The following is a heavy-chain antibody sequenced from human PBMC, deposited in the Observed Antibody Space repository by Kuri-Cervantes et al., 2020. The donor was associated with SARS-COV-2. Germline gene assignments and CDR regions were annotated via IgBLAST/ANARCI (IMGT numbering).Heavy chain of an antibody. CDR2: ISSSSSTI. V-gene: IGHV3-48*04. Sequence: GESLKISCAASGFTFSSYSMNWVRQAPGKGLEWVSYISSSSSTIYYADSVKGRFTISRDNAKNSLYLQMNSLRAEDTAVYYCARGGVGITVDYWGQGTLVTVSS. D-gene: IGHD3-3*01. J-gene: IGHJ4*02. CDR3: ARGGVGITVDY. CDR1: GFTFSSYS.